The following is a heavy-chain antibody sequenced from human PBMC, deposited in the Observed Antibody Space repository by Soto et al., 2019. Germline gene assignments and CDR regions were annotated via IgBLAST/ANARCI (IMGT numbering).Heavy chain of an antibody. CDR3: ARARYQLLHPYYYGMDV. J-gene: IGHJ6*02. CDR2: IHYSGST. Sequence: QVQLQESGPGLVKPSETLSLTCTVSGGSISSYYWSWIRQSPGKGLEWIGYIHYSGSTKSNPSFKSRVTISVDTSRNQVSLKLSSVTAADSAVYFCARARYQLLHPYYYGMDVWGQGTTVTVSS. V-gene: IGHV4-59*01. CDR1: GGSISSYY. D-gene: IGHD2-2*01.